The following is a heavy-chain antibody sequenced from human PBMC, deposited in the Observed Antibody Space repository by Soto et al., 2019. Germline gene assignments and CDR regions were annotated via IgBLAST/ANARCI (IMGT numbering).Heavy chain of an antibody. V-gene: IGHV3-23*01. J-gene: IGHJ6*02. D-gene: IGHD6-13*01. CDR2: ISGSGGST. CDR3: AKDSPPREGGLRVKSSSYYYYGMDV. Sequence: GGSLRLSCAASGFTFSSYAMSWVRQAPGKGLEWVSAISGSGGSTYYADSVKGRFTISRDNSKNTLYLQMNSLRAEDTAVYYCAKDSPPREGGLRVKSSSYYYYGMDVWGQGTTVTVSS. CDR1: GFTFSSYA.